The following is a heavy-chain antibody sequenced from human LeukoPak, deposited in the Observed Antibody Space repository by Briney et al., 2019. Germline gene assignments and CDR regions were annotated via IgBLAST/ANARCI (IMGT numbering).Heavy chain of an antibody. J-gene: IGHJ4*02. CDR1: GFPFNSYW. V-gene: IGHV3-7*04. CDR3: TRVGYIDEGIDY. Sequence: GGSLRLSCVASGFPFNSYWMTWVRQAPGKGLEWVANIKQDGSKKSYVDSVKGRFTISRDNAKNSLYLQMNSLRAEDTAIYYCTRVGYIDEGIDYWGQGTLVTVSS. CDR2: IKQDGSKK. D-gene: IGHD5-24*01.